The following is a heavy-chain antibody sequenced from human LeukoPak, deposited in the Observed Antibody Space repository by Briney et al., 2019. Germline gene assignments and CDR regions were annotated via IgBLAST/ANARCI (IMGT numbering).Heavy chain of an antibody. J-gene: IGHJ4*02. CDR1: GFTFSSYW. CDR3: ARAMVRHGIDY. D-gene: IGHD3-10*01. CDR2: INSDGIST. Sequence: GGSLRLSCAASGFTFSSYWMDWVRQTPGKGLVWVSRINSDGISTSYADSVKGRFTISRDNAKNTLYLQMNSLRAEDTAVYYCARAMVRHGIDYWGQGTLVTVSS. V-gene: IGHV3-74*01.